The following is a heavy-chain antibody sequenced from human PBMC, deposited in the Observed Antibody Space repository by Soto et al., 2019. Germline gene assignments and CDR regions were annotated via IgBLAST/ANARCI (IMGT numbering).Heavy chain of an antibody. D-gene: IGHD3-22*01. V-gene: IGHV4-4*02. CDR2: IYHSGST. CDR1: GGSISSSNW. Sequence: QVQLQESGPGLVKPSGTLSLTCAVSGGSISSSNWWSWVRQPPGKGLEWIGEIYHSGSTNYNPSLKSRVTISVDKSKNQFSLKLNSVTAADTAVYYCARYPTYYYDSSGSHRAFDIWGQGTMVTVSS. CDR3: ARYPTYYYDSSGSHRAFDI. J-gene: IGHJ3*02.